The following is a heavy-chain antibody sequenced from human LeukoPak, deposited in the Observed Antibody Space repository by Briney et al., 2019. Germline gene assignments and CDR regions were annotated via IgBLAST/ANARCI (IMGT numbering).Heavy chain of an antibody. V-gene: IGHV3-74*01. CDR3: ATGNYYDSRGYYTFGH. CDR1: GYTFSRYW. Sequence: SGGSLRLSCAASGYTFSRYWMHWVRQAPGKGLVWVSRINGDGSTTSYADFVKGGFTISRDNAKNTLYLQMNSLRAEDTAVYYCATGNYYDSRGYYTFGHWGQGTLVTVSS. CDR2: INGDGSTT. D-gene: IGHD3-22*01. J-gene: IGHJ1*01.